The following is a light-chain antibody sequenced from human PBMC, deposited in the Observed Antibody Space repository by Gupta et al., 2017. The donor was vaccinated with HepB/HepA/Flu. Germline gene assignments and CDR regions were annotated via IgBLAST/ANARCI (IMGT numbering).Light chain of an antibody. Sequence: SYVLTQPPSVSVAPGKTARITCGGNDIGSKSVYWYQQRSGQAPMLVIYYDSDRPLGIPERFSGSNSGNTATLTISRLEAGDEADYYCQVWDSGSDHLVFGTGTTVTVL. CDR2: YDS. CDR1: DIGSKS. V-gene: IGLV3-21*04. CDR3: QVWDSGSDHLV. J-gene: IGLJ1*01.